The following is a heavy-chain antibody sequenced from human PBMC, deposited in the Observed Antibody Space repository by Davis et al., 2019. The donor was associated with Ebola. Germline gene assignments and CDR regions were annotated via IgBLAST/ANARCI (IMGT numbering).Heavy chain of an antibody. CDR1: GGSTSSSSYY. CDR2: IYYSGST. D-gene: IGHD3-22*01. V-gene: IGHV4-39*07. Sequence: MPGGSLRLSCTVSGGSTSSSSYYWGWIRQPPGKGLEWIGSIYYSGSTYYNPSLKSRVTISVDTSKNQFSLKLSSVTAADTAVYYCAREMKPRGYYDSSGPIDYWGQGTLVTVSS. CDR3: AREMKPRGYYDSSGPIDY. J-gene: IGHJ4*02.